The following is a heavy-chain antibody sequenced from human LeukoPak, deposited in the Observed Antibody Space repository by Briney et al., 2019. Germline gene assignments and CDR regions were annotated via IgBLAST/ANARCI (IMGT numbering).Heavy chain of an antibody. CDR2: ISYDGSNK. CDR1: GFTFSSYA. J-gene: IGHJ6*02. V-gene: IGHV3-30-3*01. CDR3: ARDYGYSYYGMDV. Sequence: GRSLRLSCAASGFTFSSYAMHWVRQAPGKGLEWVAVISYDGSNKYYADSVKGRFTISRDNSKNTLYLQMNSLRAEDTAVYYCARDYGYSYYGMDVWGQGTTVTVSS. D-gene: IGHD4-17*01.